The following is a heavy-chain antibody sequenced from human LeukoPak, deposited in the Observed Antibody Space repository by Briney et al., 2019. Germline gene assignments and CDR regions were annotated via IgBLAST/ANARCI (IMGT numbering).Heavy chain of an antibody. Sequence: GGSLRLSCAASGFTFSGSAMHWVRQAPGKGLEWVANIKQDGSEKYYVDSVKGRFTISRDNAKNSLYLQMNSLRAEDTAVYYCASGSYGRKWGQGTLVTVSS. CDR1: GFTFSGSA. CDR3: ASGSYGRK. CDR2: IKQDGSEK. V-gene: IGHV3-7*01. J-gene: IGHJ4*02. D-gene: IGHD1-26*01.